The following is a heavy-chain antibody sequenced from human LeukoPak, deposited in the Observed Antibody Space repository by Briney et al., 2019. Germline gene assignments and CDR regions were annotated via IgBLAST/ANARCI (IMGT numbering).Heavy chain of an antibody. CDR2: IYTSGST. CDR3: ASGQRGGSSDSKFDY. CDR1: GGSISSYY. J-gene: IGHJ4*02. D-gene: IGHD2-15*01. V-gene: IGHV4-4*07. Sequence: SETLSLTCTVSGGSISSYYWSWIRQPAGKGLEWIGRIYTSGSTNYNPSLKSRVTMSVDTSKNQFSLKLSSVTAADTAVYFCASGQRGGSSDSKFDYWGQGTLVTVSS.